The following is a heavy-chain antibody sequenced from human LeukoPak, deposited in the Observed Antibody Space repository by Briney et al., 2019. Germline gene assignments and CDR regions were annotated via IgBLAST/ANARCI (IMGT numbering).Heavy chain of an antibody. V-gene: IGHV3-7*01. J-gene: IGHJ6*03. CDR2: IKQDGREK. Sequence: PGGSLRLSCAASGFSFSTYWMSWVRQAPGKGLEWAANIKQDGREKYYVDSVKGRFTISRDNAKNSLYLQINSLRAEDTAVYYCARSHYYMDVWGKGTTVTVSS. CDR1: GFSFSTYW. CDR3: ARSHYYMDV.